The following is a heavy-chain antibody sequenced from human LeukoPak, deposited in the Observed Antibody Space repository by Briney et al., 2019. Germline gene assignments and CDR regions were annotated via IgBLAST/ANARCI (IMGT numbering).Heavy chain of an antibody. CDR2: IYYSGST. CDR3: ASQYGSGSHAAFDI. Sequence: SETLSLTCTVSGGYISSYYWSWIRQPPGKGLEWIGYIYYSGSTNYNPSLKSRVTISVDTSKNQFSLKLSSVTAADTAVYYCASQYGSGSHAAFDIWGQGTMVTVSS. J-gene: IGHJ3*02. V-gene: IGHV4-59*01. D-gene: IGHD3-10*01. CDR1: GGYISSYY.